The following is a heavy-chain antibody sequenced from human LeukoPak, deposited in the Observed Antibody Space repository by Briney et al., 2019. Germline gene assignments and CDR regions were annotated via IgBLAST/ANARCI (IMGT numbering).Heavy chain of an antibody. CDR1: GFTFSSYA. CDR3: ARDGAYDYVWGSYRLDGAFDI. D-gene: IGHD3-16*02. Sequence: GGSLRLSCAASGFTFSSYAMHWVRQAPGKGLEWVANIKQDGSEKYYVDSVKGRFTISRDNAKNSLYLQMNSLRAEDTAVYYCARDGAYDYVWGSYRLDGAFDIWGQGTMVTVSS. CDR2: IKQDGSEK. V-gene: IGHV3-7*01. J-gene: IGHJ3*02.